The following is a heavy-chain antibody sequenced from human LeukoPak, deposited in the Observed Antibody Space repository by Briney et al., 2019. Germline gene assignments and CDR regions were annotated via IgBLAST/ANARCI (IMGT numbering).Heavy chain of an antibody. CDR2: ISYDGSNK. V-gene: IGHV3-30*18. CDR3: AKDVTARVFDWFGH. J-gene: IGHJ5*02. CDR1: GFTLSSYA. D-gene: IGHD3-3*01. Sequence: PGRSLRLSCAASGFTLSSYAMHWVRQAPGKGLEWVAVISYDGSNKYYADTVKGRFTISRDNSKNTLYLQMNSLRAEDTAVYYCAKDVTARVFDWFGHWGQGTLVTVSS.